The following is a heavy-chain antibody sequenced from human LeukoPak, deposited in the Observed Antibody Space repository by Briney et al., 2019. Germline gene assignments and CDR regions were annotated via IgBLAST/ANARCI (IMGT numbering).Heavy chain of an antibody. J-gene: IGHJ4*02. Sequence: GGSLRLSCAASGFSFSSYGMSWVRQAPGKGLEWVSAISGSGGSTYYADSVKGRFTISRDNSKNTLYLQVNSLRAEDTAVYYCAKDRREYPDYYFDYWGQGTLVTVSS. V-gene: IGHV3-23*01. D-gene: IGHD2/OR15-2a*01. CDR2: ISGSGGST. CDR1: GFSFSSYG. CDR3: AKDRREYPDYYFDY.